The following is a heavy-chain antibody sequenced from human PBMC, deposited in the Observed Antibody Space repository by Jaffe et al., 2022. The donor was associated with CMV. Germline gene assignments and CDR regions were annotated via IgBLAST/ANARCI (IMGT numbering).Heavy chain of an antibody. D-gene: IGHD6-13*01. CDR1: GGSFSGYY. J-gene: IGHJ4*02. CDR2: INHSGST. CDR3: ARGSSWYVVLLSQSLRPFDY. Sequence: QVQLQQWGAGLLKPSETLSLTCAVYGGSFSGYYWSWIRQPPGKGLEWIGEINHSGSTNYNPSLKSRVTISVDTSKNQFSLKLSSVTAADTAVYYCARGSSWYVVLLSQSLRPFDYWGQGTLVTVSS. V-gene: IGHV4-34*01.